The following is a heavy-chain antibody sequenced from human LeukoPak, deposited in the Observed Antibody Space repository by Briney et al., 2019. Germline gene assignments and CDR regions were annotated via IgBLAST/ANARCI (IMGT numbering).Heavy chain of an antibody. D-gene: IGHD2-2*01. CDR2: IRWSGITT. Sequence: PGGSLRLSCVGSGFTFGEYGMSWVRQTPGKGLEWVAGIRWSGITTGYADSVKGRFTISRDNAENSVDLQMNSLRPEDTGIYYCARERPPYCSGSSCRYFDYWGQGTLVTVSS. V-gene: IGHV3-20*04. CDR3: ARERPPYCSGSSCRYFDY. CDR1: GFTFGEYG. J-gene: IGHJ4*02.